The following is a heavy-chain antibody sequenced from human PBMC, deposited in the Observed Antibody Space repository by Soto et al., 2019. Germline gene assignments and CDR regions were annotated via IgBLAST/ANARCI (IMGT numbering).Heavy chain of an antibody. D-gene: IGHD5-12*01. V-gene: IGHV1-18*01. Sequence: ASVKVSCKASGXTFIAYDISWVRQAPGQGLEWMGWISAYNGNTNYAQKLQGRVTMTRDTSTSTAYMELRSLGYEDTAVYYCARHTPAIIISDHWGQGTLVTVSS. CDR3: ARHTPAIIISDH. CDR1: GXTFIAYD. J-gene: IGHJ4*02. CDR2: ISAYNGNT.